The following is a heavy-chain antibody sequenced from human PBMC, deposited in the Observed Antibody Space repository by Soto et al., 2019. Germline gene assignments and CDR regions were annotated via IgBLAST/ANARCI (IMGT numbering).Heavy chain of an antibody. CDR3: ARALYYYDSSGYYLYYFDY. D-gene: IGHD3-22*01. Sequence: PGGSLRLSCAASGFTVSSNYMSWVRQAPGKGLEWVSVIYSGGSTYYADSVKGRFTISRDNSKNTLYLQMNSLRAEDTAVYYCARALYYYDSSGYYLYYFDYWGQGTRVTVSS. V-gene: IGHV3-53*01. CDR2: IYSGGST. J-gene: IGHJ4*02. CDR1: GFTVSSNY.